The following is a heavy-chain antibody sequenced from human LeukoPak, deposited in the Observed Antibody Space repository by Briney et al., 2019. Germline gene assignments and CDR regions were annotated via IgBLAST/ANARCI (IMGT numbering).Heavy chain of an antibody. J-gene: IGHJ4*02. CDR1: GFVFREND. Sequence: GGSLRLSCAASGFVFRENDMNWVRQAPGKGLEWVSGIRGYDGYTDYADSVRGRFTISRDNSRDTLFLEMNNLRIEDTAIYYCAKNFSMMVFWDPGTQVTVSS. CDR3: AKNFSMMVF. V-gene: IGHV3-23*01. CDR2: IRGYDGYT. D-gene: IGHD3-22*01.